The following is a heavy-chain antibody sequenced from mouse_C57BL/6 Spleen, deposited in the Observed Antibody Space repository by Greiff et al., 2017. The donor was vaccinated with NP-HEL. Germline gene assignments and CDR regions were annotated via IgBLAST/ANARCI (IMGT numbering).Heavy chain of an antibody. V-gene: IGHV5-16*01. J-gene: IGHJ4*01. Sequence: DVKLVESEGGLVQPGSSMKLSCTASGFTFSDYYMAWVRQVPEKGLEWVANINYDGSSTYYLDSLKSRFIISRDNAKNILYLQMSSLKSEDTATYYCARHDGYAMDYWGQGTSVTVSS. D-gene: IGHD2-3*01. CDR2: INYDGSST. CDR3: ARHDGYAMDY. CDR1: GFTFSDYY.